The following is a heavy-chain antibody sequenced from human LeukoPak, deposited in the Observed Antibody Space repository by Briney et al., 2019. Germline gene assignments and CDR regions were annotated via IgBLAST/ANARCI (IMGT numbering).Heavy chain of an antibody. V-gene: IGHV4-59*12. CDR1: GASITTSY. CDR3: ARAMGGFSYLDS. Sequence: PSETLSLTCTVSGASITTSYWNWIRQPPGKGLEWIGYIYYSGTTNYSPSLKSRVTISIDTSKNQFSLKLSSVTAADTAVYYCARAMGGFSYLDSWGQGTLVTVSS. D-gene: IGHD3-16*01. J-gene: IGHJ4*02. CDR2: IYYSGTT.